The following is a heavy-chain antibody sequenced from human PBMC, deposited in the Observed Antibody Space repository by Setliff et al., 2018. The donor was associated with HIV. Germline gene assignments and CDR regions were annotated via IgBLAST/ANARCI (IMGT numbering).Heavy chain of an antibody. D-gene: IGHD3-22*01. Sequence: ASVKVSCKASGYTFTDYYIHWVRQAPGQGLEWMGWIYPNTGGTNYAQKFQGRVTMTRDTSISTAYMELSRLKSDDTALYFCTRSDFYLDGSSYYNWFDPWGQGTLVTVSS. J-gene: IGHJ5*02. CDR2: IYPNTGGT. V-gene: IGHV1-2*02. CDR3: TRSDFYLDGSSYYNWFDP. CDR1: GYTFTDYY.